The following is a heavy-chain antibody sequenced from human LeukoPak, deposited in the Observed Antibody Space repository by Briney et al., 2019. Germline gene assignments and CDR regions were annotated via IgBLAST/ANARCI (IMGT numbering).Heavy chain of an antibody. CDR2: TSGSGGNT. CDR3: AKEYSGYDFVY. D-gene: IGHD5-12*01. Sequence: GGSLRLSCAASGSTFSSYAMSWVRQAPGKGLEWVAPTSGSGGNTYYADSVKGRFTISRDNSKNTLYLQMNSLRAEDTVVYDRAKEYSGYDFVYWGQGTLVTVSS. CDR1: GSTFSSYA. J-gene: IGHJ4*02. V-gene: IGHV3-23*01.